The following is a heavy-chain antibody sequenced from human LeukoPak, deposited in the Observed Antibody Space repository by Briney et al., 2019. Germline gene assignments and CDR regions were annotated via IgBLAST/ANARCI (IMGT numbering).Heavy chain of an antibody. V-gene: IGHV3-48*03. CDR1: GFTFSSYE. CDR2: ISSSGSTI. Sequence: PGGSLRLSCAASGFTFSSYEMNWVRQAPGKGLEWVSYISSSGSTIYYADSVKGRFTISRDNAKNSLYLQMNSLRAEDTAVYYCARSPDSSGYYGGWGPHSGGQGTLVTVSS. CDR3: ARSPDSSGYYGGWGPHS. J-gene: IGHJ4*02. D-gene: IGHD3-22*01.